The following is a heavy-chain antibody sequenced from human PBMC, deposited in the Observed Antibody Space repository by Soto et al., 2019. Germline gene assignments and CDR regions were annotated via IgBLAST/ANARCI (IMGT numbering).Heavy chain of an antibody. CDR2: ISGSCGST. CDR3: ATQVTPSHYYYYGMDV. D-gene: IGHD2-21*02. J-gene: IGHJ6*02. V-gene: IGHV3-23*01. CDR1: GFTFSSCA. Sequence: GGALRLAGGAAGFTFSSCALSWVRQAPGKGLEWVSAISGSCGSTYYADSVKGRFTISRDNSKNTLYLQMNSLRAEDTAVYYCATQVTPSHYYYYGMDVWGQRTTVTVSS.